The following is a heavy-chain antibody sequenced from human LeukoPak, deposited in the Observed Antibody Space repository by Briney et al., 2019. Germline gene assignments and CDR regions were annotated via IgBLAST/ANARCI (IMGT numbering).Heavy chain of an antibody. CDR3: ARGCYDSSGYYWAGYYYYMDV. CDR1: GYTFTGYY. CDR2: INPNSGGT. V-gene: IGHV1-2*02. Sequence: ASVKVSCKASGYTFTGYYMHWVRQAPGQGLEWMGWINPNSGGTNYAQKFQGRVTMTRDMSTSTVYMELSSLRSEDTAVYYCARGCYDSSGYYWAGYYYYMDVWGKGTTVTVSS. D-gene: IGHD3-22*01. J-gene: IGHJ6*03.